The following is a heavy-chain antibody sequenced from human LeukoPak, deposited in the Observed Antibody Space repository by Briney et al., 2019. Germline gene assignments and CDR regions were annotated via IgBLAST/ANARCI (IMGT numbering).Heavy chain of an antibody. CDR1: GSIFSSYW. CDR2: IKEDGSEK. D-gene: IGHD4-17*01. Sequence: PGGSLRLSCAASGSIFSSYWMSWVRQAPGKGLEWVANIKEDGSEKKYVDSVKGRFTISRDNAKNSVYLQMNSLRAEDTAVYYCAREHDYGDYVDYWGQGTLVTVSS. J-gene: IGHJ4*02. V-gene: IGHV3-7*01. CDR3: AREHDYGDYVDY.